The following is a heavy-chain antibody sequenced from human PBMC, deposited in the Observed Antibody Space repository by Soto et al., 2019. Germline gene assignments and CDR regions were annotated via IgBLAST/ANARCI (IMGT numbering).Heavy chain of an antibody. CDR3: ARGPQLVGGTSPYYYYYYGMDV. V-gene: IGHV4-4*07. CDR2: IYTSGST. CDR1: GGSISSYY. J-gene: IGHJ6*02. D-gene: IGHD1-26*01. Sequence: SETLSLTCTVSGGSISSYYWTWIRQPAGKGLEWIGRIYTSGSTNYNPSLKSRVTMSVDTPKNQFSLKLSSVTAADTAVYYCARGPQLVGGTSPYYYYYYGMDVWGQGTTVTVSS.